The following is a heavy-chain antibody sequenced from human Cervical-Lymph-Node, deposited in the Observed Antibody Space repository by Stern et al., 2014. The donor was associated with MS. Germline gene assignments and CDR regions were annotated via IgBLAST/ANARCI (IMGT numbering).Heavy chain of an antibody. CDR2: PYYRSRWYN. CDR3: ARVGGNSGYDSAFDY. J-gene: IGHJ4*02. V-gene: IGHV6-1*01. CDR1: GDSVSSNSAT. Sequence: QVQLVESGPGLVKPSQTLSLTCALSGDSVSSNSATWGWIRPSPSRGLAWLGRPYYRSRWYNDYAVSVKSRINIKPDTSKNQFSLQLNSVTPEDTAVYYCARVGGNSGYDSAFDYWGQGNLVTVSS. D-gene: IGHD5-12*01.